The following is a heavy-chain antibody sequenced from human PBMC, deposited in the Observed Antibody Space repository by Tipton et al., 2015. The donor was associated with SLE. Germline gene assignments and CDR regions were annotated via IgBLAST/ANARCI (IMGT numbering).Heavy chain of an antibody. CDR2: INNRGYT. D-gene: IGHD2-15*01. V-gene: IGHV4-31*03. CDR1: GDSINSGGYY. J-gene: IGHJ5*02. Sequence: TLSLTCTVSGDSINSGGYYWSWIRQYPGQGLEWIGYINNRGYTYYKPSLKSRAIISVDTSKNQFSLKLSSVTAADTAVYHCARDQAGGKNWFDPWGQGVPVTVSS. CDR3: ARDQAGGKNWFDP.